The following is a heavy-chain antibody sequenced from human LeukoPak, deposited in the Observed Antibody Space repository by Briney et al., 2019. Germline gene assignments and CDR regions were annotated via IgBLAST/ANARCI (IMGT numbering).Heavy chain of an antibody. CDR1: GFTFSSYG. CDR3: AKTTVVPAATGQNYYYGMDV. Sequence: GGSLRLSCAASGFTFSSYGMHWVRQAPGKGLEWVAVISYDGSNKYYADSVKGRFTISRDNSKNTLYLQMNSLRAEDTAVYYCAKTTVVPAATGQNYYYGMDVWGQGTTVTVSS. CDR2: ISYDGSNK. V-gene: IGHV3-30*18. J-gene: IGHJ6*02. D-gene: IGHD2-2*01.